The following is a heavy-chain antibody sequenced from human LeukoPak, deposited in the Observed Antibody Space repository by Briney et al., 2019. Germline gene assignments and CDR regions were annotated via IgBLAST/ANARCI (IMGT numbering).Heavy chain of an antibody. V-gene: IGHV1-69*05. J-gene: IGHJ6*03. D-gene: IGHD6-6*01. CDR2: IIPIFGTA. CDR3: ARIAAHYYYYYMDV. CDR1: GGTFSSYA. Sequence: SVKVSCKASGGTFSSYAISWVRQAPGQGLEWMGGIIPIFGTANYAQKFQGRVTITRNTSISTAYMELSSLRSEDTAVYYCARIAAHYYYYYMDVWGKGTTVTVSS.